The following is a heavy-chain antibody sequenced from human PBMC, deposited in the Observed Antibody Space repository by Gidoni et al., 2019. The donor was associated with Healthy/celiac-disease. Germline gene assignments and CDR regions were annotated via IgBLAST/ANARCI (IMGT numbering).Heavy chain of an antibody. D-gene: IGHD2-8*01. CDR1: GFPFSSYS. CDR2: ISSSSSYI. CDR3: ARDPVSPDYFDY. J-gene: IGHJ4*02. Sequence: EVQLVESGGGLVKPGGSLRLSCASSGFPFSSYSMNWVRQAPGKGLEWVSSISSSSSYIYYADSVKGRFTISRDNAKNSLYLQMNSLRAEDTAVYYCARDPVSPDYFDYWGQGTLVTVSS. V-gene: IGHV3-21*01.